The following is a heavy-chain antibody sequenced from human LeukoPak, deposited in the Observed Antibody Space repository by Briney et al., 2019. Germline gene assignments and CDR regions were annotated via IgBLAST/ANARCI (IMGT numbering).Heavy chain of an antibody. CDR3: VRHRSGYYYGDFDY. J-gene: IGHJ4*02. CDR2: IYPGDSDT. Sequence: GESLKISXKGSGYSFTSYWIGWVRQMPGKGLEWMGIIYPGDSDTRYSPSFQGQVTISADKSISTAYLQWSSLKASDTAMYHCVRHRSGYYYGDFDYWGQGTLVTVSS. V-gene: IGHV5-51*01. CDR1: GYSFTSYW. D-gene: IGHD3-22*01.